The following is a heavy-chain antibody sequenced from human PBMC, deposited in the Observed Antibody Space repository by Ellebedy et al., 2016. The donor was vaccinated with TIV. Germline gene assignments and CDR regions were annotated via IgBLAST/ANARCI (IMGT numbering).Heavy chain of an antibody. CDR2: ISASGGTT. J-gene: IGHJ6*02. Sequence: PGGSLRLSCAASGFTFSSFAINWVRQAPGKGLEWVSTISASGGTTYYADSVRGRFTISRDNSKNTLYLQMHSLRAEDTALYYCAKAVGITIRDYYGMDVWGQGTTVTVSS. D-gene: IGHD3-10*01. V-gene: IGHV3-23*01. CDR3: AKAVGITIRDYYGMDV. CDR1: GFTFSSFA.